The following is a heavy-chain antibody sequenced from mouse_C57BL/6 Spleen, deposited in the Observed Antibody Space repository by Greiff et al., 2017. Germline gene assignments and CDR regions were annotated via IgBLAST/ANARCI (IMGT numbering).Heavy chain of an antibody. D-gene: IGHD1-1*01. J-gene: IGHJ2*01. Sequence: EVQLQQSGPELVKPGASVKIPCKASGYTFTDYNMDWVKQSPGKSLEWIGDINPNNGGTIYNQKFKGKATLTVDKSSSTTYMELRSLTSEDTAVYYCARRRDYYGSSYCYFDYWGQGTTLTVSS. CDR3: ARRRDYYGSSYCYFDY. V-gene: IGHV1-18*01. CDR1: GYTFTDYN. CDR2: INPNNGGT.